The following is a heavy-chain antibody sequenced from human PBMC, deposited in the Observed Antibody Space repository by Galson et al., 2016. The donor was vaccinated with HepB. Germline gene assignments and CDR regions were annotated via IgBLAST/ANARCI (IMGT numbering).Heavy chain of an antibody. Sequence: SLRLSCAASGFTFSNRGMHWVRQAPGKRLEWVAADSKDGRRKFYEDSVKGRFTISRNNSNNMLFLQMNSVRADDTAVYYCAKRHEYCPPVGCSVDYWGQGTLVSVSS. CDR1: GFTFSNRG. CDR2: DSKDGRRK. V-gene: IGHV3-30*18. J-gene: IGHJ4*02. D-gene: IGHD2/OR15-2a*01. CDR3: AKRHEYCPPVGCSVDY.